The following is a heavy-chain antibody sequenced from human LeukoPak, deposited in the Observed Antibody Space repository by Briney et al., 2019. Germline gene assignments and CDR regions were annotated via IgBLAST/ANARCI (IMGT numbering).Heavy chain of an antibody. D-gene: IGHD2-2*01. CDR2: VCYSGST. V-gene: IGHV4-59*01. CDR3: ARGCSSTSCDPYYYYAMDV. Sequence: SETLSLTCTVSGGSISSYYWNWIWHPQRPALERKWYVCYSGSTNYNPSLKSRVTISVDTSKNQFSLKLSSVTAADTAVYYCARGCSSTSCDPYYYYAMDVWGQGTTVTVSS. CDR1: GGSISSYY. J-gene: IGHJ6*02.